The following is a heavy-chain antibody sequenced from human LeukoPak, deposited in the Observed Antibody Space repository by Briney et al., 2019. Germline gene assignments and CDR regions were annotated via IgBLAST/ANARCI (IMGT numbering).Heavy chain of an antibody. J-gene: IGHJ5*02. D-gene: IGHD3-16*01. Sequence: SETLSLTCAVSGGSISSGGYSWSWIRQPPGKGLEWIGYIYHSGSSYYNPSLESRVTISVDRSKNQFSLKLSSVTAADTAVYYCARRREGQLGVNWFDPWGQGTLVTVSS. V-gene: IGHV4-30-2*01. CDR2: IYHSGSS. CDR1: GGSISSGGYS. CDR3: ARRREGQLGVNWFDP.